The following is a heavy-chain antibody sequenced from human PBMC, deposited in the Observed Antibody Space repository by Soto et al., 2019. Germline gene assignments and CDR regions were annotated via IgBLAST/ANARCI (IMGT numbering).Heavy chain of an antibody. CDR1: GGSISSSSYY. V-gene: IGHV4-39*01. Sequence: KTSETLSLTCTVSGGSISSSSYYWGWIRQPPGKGLEWIGSIYYSGSTYYNPSLKSRVTISVDTSKNQFSLKLSSVTAADTAVYYCARREYSYGHFDYWGQGTLVTVSS. J-gene: IGHJ4*02. D-gene: IGHD5-18*01. CDR2: IYYSGST. CDR3: ARREYSYGHFDY.